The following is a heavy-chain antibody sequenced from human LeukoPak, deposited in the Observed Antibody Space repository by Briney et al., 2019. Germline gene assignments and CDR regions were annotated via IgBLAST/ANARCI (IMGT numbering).Heavy chain of an antibody. J-gene: IGHJ4*02. CDR2: IDPSDSYT. Sequence: GESLKISCKGSGYSFTSYWISWVRQMPGKGLEWMGRIDPSDSYTNYSPSFQGHVTISADKSISTAYLQWSSLKASDTAMYYCARANFDWLSYSDYWGQGTLVTVSS. CDR1: GYSFTSYW. D-gene: IGHD3-9*01. V-gene: IGHV5-10-1*01. CDR3: ARANFDWLSYSDY.